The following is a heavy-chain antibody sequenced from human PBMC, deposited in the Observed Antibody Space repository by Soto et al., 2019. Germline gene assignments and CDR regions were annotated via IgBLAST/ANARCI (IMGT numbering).Heavy chain of an antibody. CDR1: GFNFSSYG. J-gene: IGHJ4*02. CDR3: AKDGYSSTSSTNYFDY. Sequence: TGGSLRLSCAASGFNFSSYGMHWVRQAPGKGLEWVAVISYDGSNKYYADSVKGRFTISRDNSKSTLYLQMNSLRAEDTAVYYCAKDGYSSTSSTNYFDYWGQGTLVTVSS. V-gene: IGHV3-30*18. D-gene: IGHD6-13*01. CDR2: ISYDGSNK.